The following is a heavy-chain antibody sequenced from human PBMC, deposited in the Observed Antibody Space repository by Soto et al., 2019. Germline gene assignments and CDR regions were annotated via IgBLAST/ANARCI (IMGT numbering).Heavy chain of an antibody. D-gene: IGHD1-26*01. CDR1: GFTFSSYW. V-gene: IGHV3-7*03. Sequence: LRLSCAASGFTFSSYWMSWVRQAPGKGLEWVANIKQDGSEKYYVDSVKGRFTISRDNAKNSLYLQMNSLRAEDTAVYYCARGIVGATYYYYGMDVWGQGTTVTVSS. J-gene: IGHJ6*02. CDR2: IKQDGSEK. CDR3: ARGIVGATYYYYGMDV.